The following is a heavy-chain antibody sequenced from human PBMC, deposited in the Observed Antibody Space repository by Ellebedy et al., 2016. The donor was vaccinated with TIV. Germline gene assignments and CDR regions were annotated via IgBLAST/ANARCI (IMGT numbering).Heavy chain of an antibody. CDR2: INPSGGST. CDR3: ARDVGAGMGSGGARVYFDY. D-gene: IGHD2-15*01. CDR1: GYTFTGYY. Sequence: ASVKVSXXASGYTFTGYYMHWVRQAPGQGLEWMGIINPSGGSTSYAQKFQGRVTMTRDTSTSTVYMELSSLRSEDTAVYYCARDVGAGMGSGGARVYFDYWGQGTLVTVSS. V-gene: IGHV1-46*01. J-gene: IGHJ4*02.